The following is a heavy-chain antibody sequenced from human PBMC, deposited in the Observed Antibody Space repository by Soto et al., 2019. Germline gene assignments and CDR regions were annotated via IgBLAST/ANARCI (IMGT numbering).Heavy chain of an antibody. CDR3: ATLFLIAVACRGGMDV. V-gene: IGHV1-3*01. CDR2: INAGNGNT. J-gene: IGHJ6*02. CDR1: GYTFTSYA. Sequence: QVQLVQSGAEVKKPGASVKVSCKASGYTFTSYAMHWVRQARGQRLEWMGWINAGNGNTKYSQKFQGRVTITRDTSASTAYMELSSLRSEDTAVYYCATLFLIAVACRGGMDVWGQGTTVTVSS. D-gene: IGHD6-19*01.